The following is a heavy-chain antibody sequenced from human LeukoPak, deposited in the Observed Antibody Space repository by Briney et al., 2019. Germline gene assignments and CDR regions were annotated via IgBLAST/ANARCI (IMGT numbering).Heavy chain of an antibody. V-gene: IGHV1-18*01. Sequence: ASVKVSCKASGYSFTSYGIRWVRQAPGQGLAWMGWTSPYNGNTNYAQKLQGRVTMTTDTSTSTAYMELRSLRSDDTAVYCCARERVVPAASGYYYYGMDVWGQGTTVTVSS. CDR3: ARERVVPAASGYYYYGMDV. CDR1: GYSFTSYG. J-gene: IGHJ6*02. CDR2: TSPYNGNT. D-gene: IGHD2-2*01.